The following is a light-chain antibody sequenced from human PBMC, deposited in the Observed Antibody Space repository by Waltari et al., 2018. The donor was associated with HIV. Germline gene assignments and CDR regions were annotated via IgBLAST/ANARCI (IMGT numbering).Light chain of an antibody. CDR2: GAS. CDR3: QQYGASPYT. CDR1: QRARSSY. Sequence: EIALTQSPATLTLSPGDRAPLSCRASQRARSSYLAWYQQKPGQAPRLLIYGASNRATDIPDRFSGSGSGTDFTLTISRLEPEDSAVYCCQQYGASPYTFGQGTKLEI. J-gene: IGKJ2*01. V-gene: IGKV3-20*01.